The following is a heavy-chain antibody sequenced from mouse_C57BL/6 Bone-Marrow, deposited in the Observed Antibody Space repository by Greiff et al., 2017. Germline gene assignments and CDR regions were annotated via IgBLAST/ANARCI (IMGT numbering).Heavy chain of an antibody. J-gene: IGHJ3*01. CDR2: ISSGSSTI. Sequence: DVKLVESGGGLVKPGGSLKLSCAASGFTFSDYGMHWVRQAPEKGLEWVAYISSGSSTIYYADKVKGRFTISRDNAKNTLFLQMTSLRSEDTAMYYCAGGSSLRFAYWGQGTLITVSA. CDR3: AGGSSLRFAY. CDR1: GFTFSDYG. V-gene: IGHV5-17*01. D-gene: IGHD1-1*01.